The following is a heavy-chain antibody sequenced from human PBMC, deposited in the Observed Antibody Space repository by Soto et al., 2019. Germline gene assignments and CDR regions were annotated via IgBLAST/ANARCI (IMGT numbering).Heavy chain of an antibody. D-gene: IGHD3-10*01. J-gene: IGHJ4*02. V-gene: IGHV4-34*01. CDR1: GGSFSVYY. CDR2: INHSGST. CDR3: ASRYGSGKYYFDH. Sequence: SETLSLTCAVYGGSFSVYYCSWIRLSPGKGLEWIGEINHSGSTNYNPSLKSRVTMSEDTSKNQFSLKLTSVTAADTAVYYCASRYGSGKYYFDHWTQGTLVTVPQ.